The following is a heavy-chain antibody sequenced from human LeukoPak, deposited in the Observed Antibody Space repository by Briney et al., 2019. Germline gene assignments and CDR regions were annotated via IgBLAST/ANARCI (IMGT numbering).Heavy chain of an antibody. CDR2: IYYSGST. J-gene: IGHJ6*02. V-gene: IGHV4-59*01. Sequence: PSETLSLTCTVSGGSISSYYWNWIRQPPGKGLEWIGCIYYSGSTNYNPSLKSRVTISVDTSKNQFSLKLSSVTAADTAVYYCARDLGYDFWSGYPYGMNVWGQGTTVTVSS. D-gene: IGHD3-3*01. CDR1: GGSISSYY. CDR3: ARDLGYDFWSGYPYGMNV.